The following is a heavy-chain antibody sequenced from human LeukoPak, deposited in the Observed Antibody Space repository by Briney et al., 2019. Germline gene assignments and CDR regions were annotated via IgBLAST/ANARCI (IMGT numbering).Heavy chain of an antibody. CDR2: ISYDGSNK. Sequence: PGRSLRLSCAVSGFTFSSYAMHWVRQAPGKGLEWVAVISYDGSNKYYADSVKGRFTISRDNSKNTLYLQMNSLRAEDTAVYYCARDQQLVNYYYGMDVWGQGTTVTVSS. D-gene: IGHD6-6*01. J-gene: IGHJ6*02. CDR1: GFTFSSYA. V-gene: IGHV3-30-3*01. CDR3: ARDQQLVNYYYGMDV.